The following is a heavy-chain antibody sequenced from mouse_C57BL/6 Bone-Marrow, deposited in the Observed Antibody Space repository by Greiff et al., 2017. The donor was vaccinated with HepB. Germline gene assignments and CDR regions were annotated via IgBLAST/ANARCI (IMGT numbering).Heavy chain of an antibody. CDR1: GYTFTSYT. CDR3: ERWLGGDY. CDR2: INPSSGYT. V-gene: IGHV1-4*01. Sequence: QVQLQQSGAELARPGASVKMSCKASGYTFTSYTMHWVKQRPGQGLEWIGYINPSSGYTKYNQKFKDKATLTADKTSSTAYMQLSSLTSEDSAVYYCERWLGGDYWGQGTTLTVSS. D-gene: IGHD1-1*02. J-gene: IGHJ2*01.